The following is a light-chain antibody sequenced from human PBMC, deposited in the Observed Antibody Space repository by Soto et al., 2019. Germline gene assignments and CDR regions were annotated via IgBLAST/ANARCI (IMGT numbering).Light chain of an antibody. CDR3: MQSIQLPRT. Sequence: IVMTQTPLSLSVTPGQPASISCKSSQSILQSDGNTYLFWYLQKPGQTPQLLIDAVANRFSGLPDRFSGRGSGTDFTLMISRVEAEYVGVYYCMQSIQLPRTFGQGTKVEIK. V-gene: IGKV2D-29*01. CDR1: QSILQSDGNTY. J-gene: IGKJ1*01. CDR2: AVA.